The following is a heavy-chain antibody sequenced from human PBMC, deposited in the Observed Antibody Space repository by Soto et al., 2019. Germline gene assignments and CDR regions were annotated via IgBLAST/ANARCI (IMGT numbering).Heavy chain of an antibody. D-gene: IGHD5-12*01. Sequence: QVQLVESGGGVVQPGRSLRLSCAASGFTFSSFGMHWVRQAPGKGLEWVVVASYDGSYKYYADSAKGRFTISRDNSKNTLYLQMNSLRAEDTAVYYFATGRCVVATTPDFHYWGQGTLVTVS. V-gene: IGHV3-30*03. CDR3: ATGRCVVATTPDFHY. CDR1: GFTFSSFG. CDR2: ASYDGSYK. J-gene: IGHJ4*02.